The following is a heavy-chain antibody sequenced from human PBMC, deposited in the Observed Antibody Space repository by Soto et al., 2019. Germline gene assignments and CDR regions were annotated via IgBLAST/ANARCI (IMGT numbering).Heavy chain of an antibody. CDR2: IDWDDDK. D-gene: IGHD6-13*01. CDR3: ARVPYSSSWYSTRWGKHYYYGMDV. CDR1: GFSLSTSGMC. Sequence: SGPTLVNPTQTLTLTCTFSGFSLSTSGMCVSWIRQPPGKALEWLALIDWDDDKYYSTSLKTRLTISKDTSKNQVVLTMTNMDPVDTATYYCARVPYSSSWYSTRWGKHYYYGMDVWGQGTTVTVSS. J-gene: IGHJ6*02. V-gene: IGHV2-70*01.